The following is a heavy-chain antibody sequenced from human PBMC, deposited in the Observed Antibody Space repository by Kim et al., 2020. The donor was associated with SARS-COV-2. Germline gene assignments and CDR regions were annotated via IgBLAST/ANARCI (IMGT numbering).Heavy chain of an antibody. V-gene: IGHV4-39*01. Sequence: SLKSRVTISVDTSKKQVSLKLSSVTAADTAVYYCATLGPRPAHGGGYYFDYWGQGTLVTVSS. CDR3: ATLGPRPAHGGGYYFDY. D-gene: IGHD2-15*01. J-gene: IGHJ4*02.